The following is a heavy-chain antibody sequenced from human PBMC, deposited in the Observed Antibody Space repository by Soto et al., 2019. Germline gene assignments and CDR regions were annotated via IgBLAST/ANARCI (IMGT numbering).Heavy chain of an antibody. CDR3: ARVGIAAAGRGGSAY. V-gene: IGHV1-3*01. D-gene: IGHD6-13*01. J-gene: IGHJ4*02. Sequence: ASVKVSCKASGYTFTSYAMHWVRQAPGQRLEWMGWINAGNGNTKYSQKFQGRVTITRDTSASTAYMELSSLRSEDTAVYYCARVGIAAAGRGGSAYWGQGTLVTVSS. CDR1: GYTFTSYA. CDR2: INAGNGNT.